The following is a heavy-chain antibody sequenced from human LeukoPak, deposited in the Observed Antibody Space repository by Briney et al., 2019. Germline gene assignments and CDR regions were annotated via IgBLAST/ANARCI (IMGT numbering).Heavy chain of an antibody. CDR2: IRYDGSTK. J-gene: IGHJ4*02. CDR1: GFTFSSYA. V-gene: IGHV3-30*02. D-gene: IGHD1-14*01. CDR3: AKDYNNGFDY. Sequence: GGSLRLSCAASGFTFSSYAMSWVRQAPGKGLEWVTFIRYDGSTKSYADSVRGRFTIARDNSKNTLYLQMNSLRAEDTAFYFCAKDYNNGFDYWGQGALVTVSS.